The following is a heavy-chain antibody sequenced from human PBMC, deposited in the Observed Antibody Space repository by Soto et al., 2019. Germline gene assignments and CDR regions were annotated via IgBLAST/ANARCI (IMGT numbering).Heavy chain of an antibody. D-gene: IGHD3-10*01. J-gene: IGHJ5*02. V-gene: IGHV3-33*01. CDR1: GFTFSNYG. CDR2: IWFDGSNK. CDR3: ARDHTDGSGTSYGHNWFDP. Sequence: QVQLVESGGGVVQPGRSLRLSCAASGFTFSNYGMQWVRQAPGKGLEWVAVIWFDGSNKYYADSVKGRFTISRDNSRNTLYLEMNSLRAEDTAVYYCARDHTDGSGTSYGHNWFDPWGQGTLVTVSS.